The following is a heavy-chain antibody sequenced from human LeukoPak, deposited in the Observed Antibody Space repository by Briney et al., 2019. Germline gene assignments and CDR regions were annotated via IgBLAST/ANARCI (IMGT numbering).Heavy chain of an antibody. Sequence: HGESLRISCKGSGYSFTNYWIGWVRQMPGKGLEWMSIIYPGDSDTKYSPSFQGQVTISADKSISTAYLQWSSLKASDTAMYYCASSRDGYPGKFKHGGRGPLVPFSS. J-gene: IGHJ1*01. V-gene: IGHV5-51*01. D-gene: IGHD5-24*01. CDR2: IYPGDSDT. CDR1: GYSFTNYW. CDR3: ASSRDGYPGKFKH.